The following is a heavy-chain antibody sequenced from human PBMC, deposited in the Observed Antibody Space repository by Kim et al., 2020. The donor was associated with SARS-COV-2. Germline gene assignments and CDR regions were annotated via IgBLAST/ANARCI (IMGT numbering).Heavy chain of an antibody. CDR1: GGSISSYY. D-gene: IGHD3-10*01. V-gene: IGHV4-59*01. Sequence: SDTLSLTCTVSGGSISSYYWSWIRQPPGKGLEWIGYIYYSGSTNYNPSLKSRVTISVDTSKNQFSLKLSSVTAADTAVYYCARAIWFGELLGFDPWGQGTLVTVSS. J-gene: IGHJ5*02. CDR3: ARAIWFGELLGFDP. CDR2: IYYSGST.